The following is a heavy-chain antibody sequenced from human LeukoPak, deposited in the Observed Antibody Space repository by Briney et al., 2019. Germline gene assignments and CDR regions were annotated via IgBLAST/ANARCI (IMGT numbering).Heavy chain of an antibody. Sequence: ASVTVSCTASGFTFTSYDINWVRQASGQGLEWMGWMNPNNGNTGYAQKFQGRVTMTRDTSISTAYMELRGLRSEDTAVYYCVRDGEGVAISVNYWFDPWGQGTLVTVSS. D-gene: IGHD3-10*01. CDR2: MNPNNGNT. V-gene: IGHV1-8*01. J-gene: IGHJ5*02. CDR1: GFTFTSYD. CDR3: VRDGEGVAISVNYWFDP.